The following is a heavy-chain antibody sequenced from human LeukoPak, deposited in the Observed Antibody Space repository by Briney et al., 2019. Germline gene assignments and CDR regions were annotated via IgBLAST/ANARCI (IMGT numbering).Heavy chain of an antibody. J-gene: IGHJ3*02. CDR1: GGSISSYY. CDR2: IYYSGST. D-gene: IGHD2-2*01. CDR3: AKDRSTSSFRNAFDI. Sequence: PSETLSLTCTVSGGSISSYYWSWIRQPPGKGLEWIGYIYYSGSTNYNPSLKSRVTISVDTSKNQFSLKLSSVTAADTAVYYCAKDRSTSSFRNAFDIWGQGTMVTVSS. V-gene: IGHV4-59*01.